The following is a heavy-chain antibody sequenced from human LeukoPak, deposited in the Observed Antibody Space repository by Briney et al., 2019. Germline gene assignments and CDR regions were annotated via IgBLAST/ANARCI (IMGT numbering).Heavy chain of an antibody. CDR3: ARHRVISYYYDSSGYFSK. CDR1: GGTFSSYA. Sequence: SVKVSCKASGGTFSSYAISWVRQAPGQGLEWMGGIIPIFGTANYAQKFQGRVTITADESTSTAYMELSSLRSEDTAVYYCARHRVISYYYDSSGYFSKRGQGTLVTVSS. CDR2: IIPIFGTA. D-gene: IGHD3-22*01. V-gene: IGHV1-69*13. J-gene: IGHJ4*02.